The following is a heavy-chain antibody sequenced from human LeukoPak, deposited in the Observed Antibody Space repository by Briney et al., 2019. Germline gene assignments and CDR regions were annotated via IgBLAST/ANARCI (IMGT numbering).Heavy chain of an antibody. J-gene: IGHJ5*02. Sequence: SETLSLTCTVSGGSISSYYWSWIRQPPGKGLEWIGYIYYSGSTNYNPSLKRRVTISVDTSKNQFSLKLSSVTAADTAVYYCARAFRRVVVPAASGLWFDPWGQGTLVTVSS. CDR2: IYYSGST. D-gene: IGHD2-2*01. V-gene: IGHV4-59*01. CDR1: GGSISSYY. CDR3: ARAFRRVVVPAASGLWFDP.